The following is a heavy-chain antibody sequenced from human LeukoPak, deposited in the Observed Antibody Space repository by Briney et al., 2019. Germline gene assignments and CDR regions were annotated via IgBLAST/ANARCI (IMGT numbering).Heavy chain of an antibody. D-gene: IGHD3-3*01. V-gene: IGHV1-8*03. CDR3: ARATTFWSGYYNWFDP. J-gene: IGHJ5*02. CDR1: GGTIRGFV. CDR2: MNPNSGNT. Sequence: GASVKVSCKASGGTIRGFVINWVRQATGQGLEWMGWMNPNSGNTGYAQKFQGRVTITRNTSISTAYMELSSLRSEDTAVYYCARATTFWSGYYNWFDPWGQGTLVTVSS.